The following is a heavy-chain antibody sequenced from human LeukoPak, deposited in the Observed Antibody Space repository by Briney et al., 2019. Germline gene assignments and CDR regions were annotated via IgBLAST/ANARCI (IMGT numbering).Heavy chain of an antibody. Sequence: ASVKVSCKASGYTFTSYDINWVRQATGQGLEWMGWMNPNSGNTGYAQKFQGRVTMTRNTSISTAYMELSSLRSEDTAVYYCASDLAYCGGDCYSSGMDVWGQGTTVTVSS. CDR1: GYTFTSYD. V-gene: IGHV1-8*01. CDR2: MNPNSGNT. D-gene: IGHD2-21*02. CDR3: ASDLAYCGGDCYSSGMDV. J-gene: IGHJ6*02.